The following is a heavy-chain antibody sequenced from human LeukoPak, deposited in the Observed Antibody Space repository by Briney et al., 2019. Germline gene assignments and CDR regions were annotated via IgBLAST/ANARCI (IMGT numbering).Heavy chain of an antibody. CDR3: ARLGYSYGYGYDY. D-gene: IGHD5-18*01. J-gene: IGHJ4*02. CDR2: IIPIFGTA. Sequence: EASVKVSCKASGGTFSSYAISWVRQAPGQGLEWMGGIIPIFGTANYAQKFQGRVTITADESTGTAYMELSSLRSEDTAVYYCARLGYSYGYGYDYWGQGTLVTVSS. CDR1: GGTFSSYA. V-gene: IGHV1-69*13.